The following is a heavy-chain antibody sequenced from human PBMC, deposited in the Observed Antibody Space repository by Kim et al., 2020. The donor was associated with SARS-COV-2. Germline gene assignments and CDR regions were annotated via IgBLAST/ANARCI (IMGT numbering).Heavy chain of an antibody. CDR1: GFTFNRYA. D-gene: IGHD4-17*01. CDR3: AKDLGIDYGDQLDI. J-gene: IGHJ4*02. CDR2: ICYGGGRI. V-gene: IGHV3-23*01. Sequence: GGSLRLSCAASGFTFNRYAMHWVRQAPGKGLEWVSAICYGGGRIYYADSVKGRFTISRDNSKNTLYLQMNSLRAEDTAVYYCAKDLGIDYGDQLDIWGPGTLVT.